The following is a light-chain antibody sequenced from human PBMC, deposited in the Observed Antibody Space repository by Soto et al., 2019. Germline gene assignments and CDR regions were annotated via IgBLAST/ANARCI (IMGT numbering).Light chain of an antibody. J-gene: IGKJ5*01. CDR2: GAS. CDR3: QQYGSSPPIT. Sequence: EFVLTQSPVILSLSPGERATLSCRASQSVSNYLAWYQQKPGQAPRLLIYGASSRATGIPDRFSGSGSGTGFTLTISRLEPEDFAVYYCQQYGSSPPITFGQGTRPEIK. CDR1: QSVSNY. V-gene: IGKV3-20*01.